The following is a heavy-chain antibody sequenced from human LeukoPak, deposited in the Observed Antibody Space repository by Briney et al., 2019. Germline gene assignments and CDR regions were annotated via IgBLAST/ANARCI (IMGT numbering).Heavy chain of an antibody. J-gene: IGHJ5*02. Sequence: PGGSLRLSCAASGFTFSGSAMHWVRQASGKGLEWVGRIRSKANSYATAYAASVKGRFTISRDDSKNTAYLQMNSLKTEDTAVYYCTRAPMNWFDPWGQGTLLTVSS. CDR2: IRSKANSYAT. CDR3: TRAPMNWFDP. CDR1: GFTFSGSA. V-gene: IGHV3-73*01.